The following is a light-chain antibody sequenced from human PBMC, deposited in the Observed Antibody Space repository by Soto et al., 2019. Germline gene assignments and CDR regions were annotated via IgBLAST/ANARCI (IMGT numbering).Light chain of an antibody. CDR2: GAS. CDR3: QQYGSSQFT. CDR1: QSVSSSY. J-gene: IGKJ3*01. V-gene: IGKV3-20*01. Sequence: EIVLTQSPGTLSLSPGERASLSCRASQSVSSSYLAWYQQKPGQAPRLLIYGASKSATGIPDRFSGSGSETDFTLTISRLEPEDFAVYYCQQYGSSQFTFGPGTKVDIK.